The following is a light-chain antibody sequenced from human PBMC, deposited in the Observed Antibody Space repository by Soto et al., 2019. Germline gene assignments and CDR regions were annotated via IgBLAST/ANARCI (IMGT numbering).Light chain of an antibody. V-gene: IGKV4-1*01. Sequence: DIVMTKSPDSLAVSLGERATINCKSSQSVLYTSDNKNYLAWYQQRSGQPPNLLIYWASTRESGVPDRFSGSGSGTDFTLTISSLQAEDVAVYYCQQYYGTPYTFGQGTKVDIK. J-gene: IGKJ2*01. CDR2: WAS. CDR3: QQYYGTPYT. CDR1: QSVLYTSDNKNY.